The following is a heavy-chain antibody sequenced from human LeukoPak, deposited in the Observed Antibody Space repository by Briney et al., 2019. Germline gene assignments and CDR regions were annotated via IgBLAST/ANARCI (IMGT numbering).Heavy chain of an antibody. V-gene: IGHV3-23*01. Sequence: GGSLRLSCAASGFTFRAFTMSWLRQAPGKGLECVSAINVGGGTTFYADSVKGRFTISRDNSKNTTYLQMDSLRADDTGVYYCTKMGPDYIYYYYMDVWGKGTTVTVSS. CDR2: INVGGGTT. CDR1: GFTFRAFT. D-gene: IGHD4-11*01. J-gene: IGHJ6*03. CDR3: TKMGPDYIYYYYMDV.